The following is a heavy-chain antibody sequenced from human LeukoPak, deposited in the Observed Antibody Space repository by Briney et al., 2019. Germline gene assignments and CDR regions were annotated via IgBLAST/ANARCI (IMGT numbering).Heavy chain of an antibody. CDR2: ISYDGSNK. CDR1: GFTFSSYA. V-gene: IGHV3-30-3*01. CDR3: ARREYSGSYPGAFDI. Sequence: PGGSLRLSCAASGFTFSSYAMHWVRQAPGKGLEWVAVISYDGSNKYYADSVKGRFTISRDNAKNSLYLQMNSLRAEDTAVYYCARREYSGSYPGAFDIWGQGTMVTVSS. D-gene: IGHD1-26*01. J-gene: IGHJ3*02.